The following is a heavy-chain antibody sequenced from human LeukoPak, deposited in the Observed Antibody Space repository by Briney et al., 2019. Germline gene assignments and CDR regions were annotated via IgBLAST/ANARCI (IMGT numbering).Heavy chain of an antibody. D-gene: IGHD2-21*02. Sequence: GASVKVSCKASGYTFTTYAMHWVHQAPGQRLEWMGWINAGNGNTKYSQKFQARVTITRDTSASTAYMELSSLRSEDTAVYYCARDTARGPQGPYYYYGMDVWGQGTTVTVSS. CDR3: ARDTARGPQGPYYYYGMDV. CDR1: GYTFTTYA. J-gene: IGHJ6*02. V-gene: IGHV1-3*01. CDR2: INAGNGNT.